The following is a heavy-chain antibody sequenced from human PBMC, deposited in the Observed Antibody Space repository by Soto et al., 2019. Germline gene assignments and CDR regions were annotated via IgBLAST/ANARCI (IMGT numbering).Heavy chain of an antibody. J-gene: IGHJ6*03. D-gene: IGHD1-26*01. CDR1: GGSISSYY. V-gene: IGHV4-59*01. CDR2: IYYSGST. Sequence: PSETLSLTCTVSGGSISSYYWSWIRQPPGKGLEWIGYIYYSGSTNYNPSLKSRVTISVDTSKNQFSLKLSSVTAADTAVYYCARGSPLDYYMDVWGKGTTVTVSS. CDR3: ARGSPLDYYMDV.